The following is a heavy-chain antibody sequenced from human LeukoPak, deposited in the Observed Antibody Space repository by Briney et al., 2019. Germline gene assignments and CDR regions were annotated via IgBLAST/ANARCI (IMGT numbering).Heavy chain of an antibody. J-gene: IGHJ6*02. D-gene: IGHD1-26*01. V-gene: IGHV4-30-2*01. CDR3: ARVSTLAWPQSLGAHYYYGMDV. CDR2: IYHSGST. CDR1: GGSISSGGYS. Sequence: ASQTLSLTCAVSGGSISSGGYSWSWIRQPPGKGLGWIGYIYHSGSTYYNPSLKSRVTISVDRSKNQFSLKLSSVTAADTAVYYCARVSTLAWPQSLGAHYYYGMDVWGQGTTVTVSS.